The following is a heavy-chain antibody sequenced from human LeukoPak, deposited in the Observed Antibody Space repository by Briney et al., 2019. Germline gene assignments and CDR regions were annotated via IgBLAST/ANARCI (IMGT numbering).Heavy chain of an antibody. D-gene: IGHD6-19*01. CDR3: ARDPTYSSGWGPPRH. V-gene: IGHV1-2*02. CDR2: INPNSGGT. J-gene: IGHJ4*02. CDR1: GYTFTGYY. Sequence: GASVKVSCKASGYTFTGYYMHWVRQAPGQGLEWMGWINPNSGGTNYAQKFQGRVTMTRDTSISTAYMELSRLRSDDTAVYYCARDPTYSSGWGPPRHWGQGTLVTLSS.